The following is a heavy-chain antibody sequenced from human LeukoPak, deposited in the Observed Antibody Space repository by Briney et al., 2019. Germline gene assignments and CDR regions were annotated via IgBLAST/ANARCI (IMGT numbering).Heavy chain of an antibody. V-gene: IGHV1-18*01. Sequence: ASVKVSCKASGYTFTSYGISWVRQAPGQGLEWMGWISAYNGNTNYAQKLQGRVTMTTDTSTSTDYMELRSLRSDDTAVYYCASGRLGELSLYRSFDYWGQGTLVTVSS. J-gene: IGHJ4*02. CDR2: ISAYNGNT. D-gene: IGHD3-16*02. CDR3: ASGRLGELSLYRSFDY. CDR1: GYTFTSYG.